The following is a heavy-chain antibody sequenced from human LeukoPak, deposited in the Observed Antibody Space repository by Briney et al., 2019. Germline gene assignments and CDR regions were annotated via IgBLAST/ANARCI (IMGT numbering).Heavy chain of an antibody. CDR2: ISAYNGNT. J-gene: IGHJ4*02. V-gene: IGHV1-18*01. CDR3: ARANMVRGVQYFDY. CDR1: GYTFTSYG. Sequence: ASVKVSCKASGYTFTSYGISWVRQAPGKGLEWMGWISAYNGNTNYAQKLQGRVTMTTDTSTSTAYMELRSLRSDDTAVYYCARANMVRGVQYFDYWGQGTLVTVSS. D-gene: IGHD3-10*01.